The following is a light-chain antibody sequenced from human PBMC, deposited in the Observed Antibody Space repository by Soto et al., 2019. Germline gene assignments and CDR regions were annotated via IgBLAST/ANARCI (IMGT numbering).Light chain of an antibody. CDR1: QNIDMY. J-gene: IGKJ1*01. Sequence: DIHMTQSPSSLSASVGDTVTITCRASQNIDMYLNWYQQKPGKAPRVLISGASNLQSGVPSRFSGSGSGTDFTLTIRSLQSEDFASYFCQHTFNSPPWTFGQGNTGDIK. CDR2: GAS. V-gene: IGKV1-39*01. CDR3: QHTFNSPPWT.